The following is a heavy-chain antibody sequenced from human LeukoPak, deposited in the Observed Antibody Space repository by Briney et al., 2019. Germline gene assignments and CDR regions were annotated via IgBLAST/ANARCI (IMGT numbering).Heavy chain of an antibody. CDR2: ISYDGSNK. CDR1: GFTFSSYG. V-gene: IGHV3-30*18. J-gene: IGHJ4*02. Sequence: GGSLRLSCAASGFTFSSYGMHWVRQAPGKGLEWVAVISYDGSNKYYADSVKGRFTISRDNSKNTLYLQMNSLRAEDTAVYYCANYLGYWGQGTLVTVSS. CDR3: ANYLGY.